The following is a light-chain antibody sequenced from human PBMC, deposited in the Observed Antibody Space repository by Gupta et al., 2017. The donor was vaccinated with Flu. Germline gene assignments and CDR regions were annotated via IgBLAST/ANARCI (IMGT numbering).Light chain of an antibody. CDR2: ASS. CDR1: QNMSSY. CDR3: QHTDSTPWT. V-gene: IGKV1-39*01. Sequence: DIQMTQSPSSLSASVGDRVTITCRASQNMSSYLNWYQQKPGKAPKLLIFASSNLRSEVPSRFSGSGSGTDFTLIINRLQPEDLATYYCQHTDSTPWTFGQGTKVEIK. J-gene: IGKJ1*01.